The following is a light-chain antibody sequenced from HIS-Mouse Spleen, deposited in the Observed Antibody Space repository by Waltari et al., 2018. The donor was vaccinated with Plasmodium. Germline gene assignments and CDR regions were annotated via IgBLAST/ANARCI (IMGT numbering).Light chain of an antibody. V-gene: IGLV2-11*01. CDR3: CSYAGSYTWV. Sequence: QSALTQPRSVSGSPGPSVTISCTGPSSAVGGSNHVSWYQQHPGKAPKLMIYDVSKRPSGVPDRFSGSKSGNTASLTISGLQAEDEADYYCCSYAGSYTWVFGGGTKLTVL. CDR1: SSAVGGSNH. J-gene: IGLJ2*01. CDR2: DVS.